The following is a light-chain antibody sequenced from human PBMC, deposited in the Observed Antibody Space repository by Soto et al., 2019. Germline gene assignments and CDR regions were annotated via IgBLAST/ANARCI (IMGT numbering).Light chain of an antibody. CDR3: QQANSFPIT. CDR2: AAS. J-gene: IGKJ5*01. CDR1: QGINSW. V-gene: IGKV1-12*01. Sequence: DIQMTQSPSSVSASVGDRVSITCRASQGINSWLAWYQKKPGRAPKXLIYAASSLQNGVPSRFSGSESGTDLTITISNLQPEDCEIYFCQQANSFPITFGQGTRLEIK.